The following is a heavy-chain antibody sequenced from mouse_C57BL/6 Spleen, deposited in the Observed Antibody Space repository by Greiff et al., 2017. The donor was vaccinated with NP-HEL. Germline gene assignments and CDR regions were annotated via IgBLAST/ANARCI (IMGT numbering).Heavy chain of an antibody. CDR2: IDPENGDT. D-gene: IGHD1-1*01. CDR1: GFNIKDDY. CDR3: TPYGSSYWYFDV. Sequence: VHVKQSGAELVRPGASVKLSCTASGFNIKDDYMHWVKQRPEQGLEWIGWIDPENGDTEYASKLQGKATITADTSSNTAYLQLSSLTSEDTAVYYCTPYGSSYWYFDVWGTGTTVTVSS. J-gene: IGHJ1*03. V-gene: IGHV14-4*01.